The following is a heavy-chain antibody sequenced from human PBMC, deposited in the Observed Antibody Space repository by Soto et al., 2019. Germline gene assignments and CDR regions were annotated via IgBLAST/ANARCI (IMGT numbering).Heavy chain of an antibody. J-gene: IGHJ4*02. CDR1: GVVTFRGSYY. CDR2: IFNSGSA. D-gene: IGHD5-12*01. CDR3: ARGYSGYDYHFDY. Sequence: SETLSLTCSVSGVVTFRGSYYWSWIRQRPGKGLECLGYIFNSGSAYYNPSLRSRVTISIDTSKDEFSLTLSSVTAADTAVYFCARGYSGYDYHFDYWGQGISVTVSS. V-gene: IGHV4-31*03.